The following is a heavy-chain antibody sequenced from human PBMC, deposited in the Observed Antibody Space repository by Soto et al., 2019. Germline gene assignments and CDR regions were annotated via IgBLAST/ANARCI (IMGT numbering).Heavy chain of an antibody. V-gene: IGHV1-18*04. CDR1: GYTFTSYG. J-gene: IGHJ3*02. CDR2: ISAYNGNT. D-gene: IGHD2-21*02. CDR3: ARDLELAYCGGDCYSQAFDI. Sequence: ASVKVSCKASGYTFTSYGISCVRQAPGQGLEWMGWISAYNGNTNYAQKLQGRVTMTTDTSTSTAYMELRSLRSDDTAVYYCARDLELAYCGGDCYSQAFDIWGQGTMVTVSS.